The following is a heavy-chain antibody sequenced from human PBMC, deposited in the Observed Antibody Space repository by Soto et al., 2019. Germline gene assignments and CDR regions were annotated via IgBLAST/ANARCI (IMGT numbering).Heavy chain of an antibody. J-gene: IGHJ4*02. Sequence: PVGSLRLSCAASGFNFRSYAMSWVRQAPGKGLEWVSALSGSGGTTFYADSVKGRFTISRDNSKNTLFLQMNSLRAEDTAVYYCAKDAAYSGNEIDYWGQGTLVTVSS. CDR1: GFNFRSYA. CDR2: LSGSGGTT. D-gene: IGHD5-12*01. CDR3: AKDAAYSGNEIDY. V-gene: IGHV3-23*01.